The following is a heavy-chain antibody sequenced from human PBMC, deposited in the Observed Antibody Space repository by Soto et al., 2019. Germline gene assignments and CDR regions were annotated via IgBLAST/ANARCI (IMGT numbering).Heavy chain of an antibody. V-gene: IGHV4-39*01. CDR3: ARQHYYASSGYYTWN. CDR1: GGSIRSTIYY. J-gene: IGHJ4*02. Sequence: QLQLQESGPGLVKPSETLSLTCSVSGGSIRSTIYYWGWIRQPPGKGPEWIATVHYSGSTYYTPSLKNRVTISADTSKTQFSLRLNSVTAADTAVSYCARQHYYASSGYYTWNWGQGTLVTVSS. D-gene: IGHD3-22*01. CDR2: VHYSGST.